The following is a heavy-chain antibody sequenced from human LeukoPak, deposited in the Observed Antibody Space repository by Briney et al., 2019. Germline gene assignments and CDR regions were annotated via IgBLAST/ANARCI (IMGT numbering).Heavy chain of an antibody. V-gene: IGHV3-23*01. J-gene: IGHJ3*01. Sequence: GRSLRLSCAASGFTVSSYGMTWVRQAPGKGLEWVSAFSATDGSAQYAESVKGHFTISRDNSKNSVYLQMNSLRDEDTAVYYCAKARIAAAGTGAFDVWGQGTMVTVSS. CDR2: FSATDGSA. CDR3: AKARIAAAGTGAFDV. CDR1: GFTVSSYG. D-gene: IGHD6-13*01.